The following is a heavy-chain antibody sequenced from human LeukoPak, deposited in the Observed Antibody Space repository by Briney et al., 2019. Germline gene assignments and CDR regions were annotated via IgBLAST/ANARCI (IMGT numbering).Heavy chain of an antibody. CDR1: GGSFSGYY. CDR2: INHSGST. CDR3: ARSRPYGSGKFAWFDP. V-gene: IGHV4-34*01. Sequence: SETLSPTCAVYGGSFSGYYWSWIRQPPGKGLEWIGEINHSGSTNYNPSLKSRVTISVDTSKNQFSLKLSSVTAADTAVYYCARSRPYGSGKFAWFDPWGQGTLVTVSS. J-gene: IGHJ5*02. D-gene: IGHD3-10*01.